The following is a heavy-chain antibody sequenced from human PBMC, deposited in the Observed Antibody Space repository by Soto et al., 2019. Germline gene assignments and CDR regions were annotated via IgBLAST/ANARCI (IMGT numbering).Heavy chain of an antibody. D-gene: IGHD5-12*01. CDR3: AKDFYDYSGTYGLHFDS. J-gene: IGHJ4*02. CDR1: GFTFSAYT. Sequence: GGSLRLSCSASGFTFSAYTMHWVRQAPGKGLDYISAITNYVGTTYYADSVKGRFSVSRDNSKNTLYLQLSSLRTEDTAVYYCAKDFYDYSGTYGLHFDSWGQGIPVTVSS. CDR2: ITNYVGTT. V-gene: IGHV3-64D*06.